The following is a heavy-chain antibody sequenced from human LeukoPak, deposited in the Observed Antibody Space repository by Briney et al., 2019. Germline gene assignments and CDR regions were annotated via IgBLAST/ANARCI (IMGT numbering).Heavy chain of an antibody. CDR1: GFTFSRYA. D-gene: IGHD5-18*01. J-gene: IGHJ4*02. CDR2: INNFGDTT. V-gene: IGHV3-23*01. Sequence: GGSLRLSCAASGFTFSRYAMTWVRHFPGKGLEWASTINNFGDTTHYADSVKGRFTISRDNSGSILYLQMHSLRAEDTALYYCASQQPPRFYWGQGTLVSVSS. CDR3: ASQQPPRFY.